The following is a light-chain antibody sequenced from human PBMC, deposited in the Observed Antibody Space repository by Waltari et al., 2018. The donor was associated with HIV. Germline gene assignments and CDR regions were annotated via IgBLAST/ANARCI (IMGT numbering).Light chain of an antibody. J-gene: IGKJ4*01. CDR3: QQRSNWLLT. V-gene: IGKV3D-11*01. CDR1: QGVSSY. CDR2: DAS. Sequence: EIVLTQSPATLSLSPGERATLSCRASQGVSSYLAWYQQKPGQAPRLLIYDASNRATGIPARFSGSEPGTDFTLTISSLEPEDFAVYYCQQRSNWLLTFGGGTKVEIK.